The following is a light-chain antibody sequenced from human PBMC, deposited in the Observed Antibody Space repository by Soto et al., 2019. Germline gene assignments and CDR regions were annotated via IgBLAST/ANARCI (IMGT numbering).Light chain of an antibody. CDR1: QSISSY. Sequence: IQITQSPCSLGASLGDRVNISCRASQSISSYLNWYQQKPGNAPKLLIYAASSLQSGVPSRFSGSGSGTDFTLTISSLQPEYFATYYCQHTYSTPLTFAQGTQVDIK. J-gene: IGKJ1*01. CDR2: AAS. V-gene: IGKV1-39*01. CDR3: QHTYSTPLT.